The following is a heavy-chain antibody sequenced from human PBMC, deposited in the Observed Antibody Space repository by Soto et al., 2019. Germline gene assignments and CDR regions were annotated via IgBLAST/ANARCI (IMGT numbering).Heavy chain of an antibody. J-gene: IGHJ6*03. CDR2: ISYDGSNK. CDR1: GFTFSSYG. V-gene: IGHV3-30*18. Sequence: GGSLRLSCAASGFTFSSYGMHWVRQAPGKGLEWVAVISYDGSNKYYADSVKGRFTISRDNSKNTLYLQMNSLRAEDTAVYYCAKDRGGDYVHNYYYYMDVWGKGTTVTVSS. CDR3: AKDRGGDYVHNYYYYMDV. D-gene: IGHD4-17*01.